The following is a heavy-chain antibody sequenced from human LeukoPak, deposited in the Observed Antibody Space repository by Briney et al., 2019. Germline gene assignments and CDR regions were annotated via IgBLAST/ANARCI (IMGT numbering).Heavy chain of an antibody. Sequence: GGSLRLSCAASGFTFSNAWMSWVRQAPGKGLEWVGHIKSKTDGGTTEHAAPVKGRFTISRDDSKNMLYLQMNSLKTEDTAVYYCTTVRFDWNYVWFDPWGQGTLVTVSS. D-gene: IGHD1-7*01. CDR1: GFTFSNAW. CDR2: IKSKTDGGTT. V-gene: IGHV3-15*01. J-gene: IGHJ5*02. CDR3: TTVRFDWNYVWFDP.